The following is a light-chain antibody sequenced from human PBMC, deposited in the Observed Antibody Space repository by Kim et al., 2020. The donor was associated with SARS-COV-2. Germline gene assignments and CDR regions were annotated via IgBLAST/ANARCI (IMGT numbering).Light chain of an antibody. CDR2: YDS. J-gene: IGLJ2*01. CDR1: NIGSKS. CDR3: QVWDSSSDHPV. Sequence: SYELTQPPSVSVAPGKTARITCGGNNIGSKSVHWYQQKPGQAPVLVIYYDSDRPSGIPERFSGSNSGNTATLTISRVEAGDEADYYCQVWDSSSDHPVLGGGTQMIV. V-gene: IGLV3-21*04.